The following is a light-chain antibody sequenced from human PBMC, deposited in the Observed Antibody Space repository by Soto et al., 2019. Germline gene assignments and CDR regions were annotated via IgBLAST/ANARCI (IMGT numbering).Light chain of an antibody. CDR2: EVT. CDR1: SSDVGGYNY. V-gene: IGLV2-8*01. J-gene: IGLJ1*01. Sequence: QSVLTQPPSASGSPGQSVTISCTGASSDVGGYNYVSWYQQHPGTAPKLLIYEVTKRPSGVPGRFSASKSGNTASLTVSGLQAEDEADYYCSSYAGSNNYVFGTGTSSPS. CDR3: SSYAGSNNYV.